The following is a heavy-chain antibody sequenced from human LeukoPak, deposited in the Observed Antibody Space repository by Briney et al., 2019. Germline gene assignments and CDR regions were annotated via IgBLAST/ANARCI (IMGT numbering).Heavy chain of an antibody. D-gene: IGHD2-15*01. Sequence: GASGKVSCKASGYTFTSYDINWVRQATGQGLEWRGGMNPNSGNTGYAQKCQGRVTMTRNTSISTAYMELSSLRSEDTAVYYCARAVRRDSGGWRLDYWGQGTLVTVSS. CDR1: GYTFTSYD. CDR2: MNPNSGNT. J-gene: IGHJ4*02. V-gene: IGHV1-8*01. CDR3: ARAVRRDSGGWRLDY.